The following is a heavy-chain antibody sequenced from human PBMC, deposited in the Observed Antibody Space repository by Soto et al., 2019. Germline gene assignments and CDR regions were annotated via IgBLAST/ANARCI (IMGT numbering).Heavy chain of an antibody. CDR2: IIPIFGTA. D-gene: IGHD3-22*01. Sequence: GASVKVSCKASGGTFSSYAISWVRQAPGQGLEWMGGIIPIFGTANYAQKFQGRVTITADESTSTAYMELSSLRSEDTAVYYCARGYYDSSGYYQFDYWGQGTLVTVS. CDR3: ARGYYDSSGYYQFDY. J-gene: IGHJ4*02. V-gene: IGHV1-69*13. CDR1: GGTFSSYA.